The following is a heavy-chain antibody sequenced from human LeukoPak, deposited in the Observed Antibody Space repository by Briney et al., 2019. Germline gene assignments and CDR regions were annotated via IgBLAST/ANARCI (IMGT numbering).Heavy chain of an antibody. CDR3: ARLDYSGSFYFDY. V-gene: IGHV3-53*01. J-gene: IGHJ4*02. CDR1: GFPVSSNY. CDR2: IYSGGST. D-gene: IGHD1-26*01. Sequence: PGGSLRLSCAASGFPVSSNYMSWVRQAPGKGLEWVSVIYSGGSTYYADSVKGRFTIPRDNSKNTLYLQMNSLRAEDTAVYYCARLDYSGSFYFDYWGQGTLVTVSS.